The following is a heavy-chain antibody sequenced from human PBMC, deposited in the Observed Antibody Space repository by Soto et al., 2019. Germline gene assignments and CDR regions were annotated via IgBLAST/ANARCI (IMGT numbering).Heavy chain of an antibody. V-gene: IGHV4-30-2*01. CDR3: ARVRGNYYDSSGHYSGEYYFDY. CDR2: IYHSGST. J-gene: IGHJ4*02. D-gene: IGHD3-22*01. CDR1: GGSISSGGYS. Sequence: TLSLTCAVSGGSISSGGYSWSWIRQPPGKGLEWIGYIYHSGSTYYNPSLKSRVTISVDRSKNQFSLKLSSVTAADTAVYYCARVRGNYYDSSGHYSGEYYFDYWGQGTLVTVSS.